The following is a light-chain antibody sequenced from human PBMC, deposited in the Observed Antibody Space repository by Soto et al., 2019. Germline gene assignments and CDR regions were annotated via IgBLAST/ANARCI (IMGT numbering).Light chain of an antibody. V-gene: IGKV3-20*01. CDR3: QQYDISPQT. CDR2: GAS. J-gene: IGKJ1*01. CDR1: QSVSSSY. Sequence: EIVLTQSPGTLSLSPGERATLSCRASQSVSSSYLAWYQQRPGQAPRLLTYGASNRATGIPARFSGSGSGTDFTLTISRLEPEDFAMYYCQQYDISPQTFGQGTKVDIK.